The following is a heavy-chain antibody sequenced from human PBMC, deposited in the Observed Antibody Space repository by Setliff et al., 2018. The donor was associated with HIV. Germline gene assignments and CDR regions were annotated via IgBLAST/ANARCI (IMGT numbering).Heavy chain of an antibody. CDR3: ARSHYGMMGNWYFDL. CDR2: IYHTGSI. V-gene: IGHV4-59*08. CDR1: VGSISSHY. D-gene: IGHD3-10*01. J-gene: IGHJ2*01. Sequence: SETLSLTCTVSVGSISSHYWGWIRQPPGKGLEWIGNIYHTGSISYNPSLKSRVTISVDMSKNHFSLKLSSVTAADTAVYYCARSHYGMMGNWYFDLWGRGTLVTVSS.